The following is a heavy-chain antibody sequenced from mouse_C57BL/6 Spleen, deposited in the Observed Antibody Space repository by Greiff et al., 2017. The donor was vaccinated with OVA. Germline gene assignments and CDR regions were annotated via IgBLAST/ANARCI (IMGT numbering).Heavy chain of an antibody. CDR3: ARGYSNSPFDY. CDR2: IDPSDSYT. D-gene: IGHD2-5*01. J-gene: IGHJ2*01. V-gene: IGHV1-69*01. Sequence: VQLQQSGAELVMPGASVKLSCKASGYTFTSYWMHWVRQRPGQGLEWIGEIDPSDSYTNYNQKFKGKSTLTVDKSSSTAYMQLSSLTSEDSAVYYCARGYSNSPFDYWGQGTTLTVSS. CDR1: GYTFTSYW.